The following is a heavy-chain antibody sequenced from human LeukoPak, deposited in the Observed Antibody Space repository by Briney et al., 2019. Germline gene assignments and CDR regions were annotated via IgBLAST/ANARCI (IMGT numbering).Heavy chain of an antibody. V-gene: IGHV3-30*04. D-gene: IGHD3-3*01. CDR2: ISYDGSDK. Sequence: GGSLRLSCTASGFTFSSYAMHWVRQAPGKGLEWVALISYDGSDKYYADSVKGRFTISRDNSNNTLYLQMNHLRSEDTAAYYXXXXPGSLEXXYYMDVXGKGTTVTVSS. CDR3: XXXPGSLEXXYYMDV. J-gene: IGHJ6*03. CDR1: GFTFSSYA.